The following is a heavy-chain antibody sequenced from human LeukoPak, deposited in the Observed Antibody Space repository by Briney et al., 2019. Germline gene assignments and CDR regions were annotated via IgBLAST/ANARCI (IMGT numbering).Heavy chain of an antibody. D-gene: IGHD6-13*01. Sequence: SETLSLTCAVYGGSFSGYYWSWIRQPPGKGLEWIGEINHSGSTNYNPSLKSRVTISVDTSKNQFSLKLSSVTAADTAVYYCARGPDLIGSSSPFDYWGQGTLVTVSS. J-gene: IGHJ4*02. CDR3: ARGPDLIGSSSPFDY. V-gene: IGHV4-34*01. CDR1: GGSFSGYY. CDR2: INHSGST.